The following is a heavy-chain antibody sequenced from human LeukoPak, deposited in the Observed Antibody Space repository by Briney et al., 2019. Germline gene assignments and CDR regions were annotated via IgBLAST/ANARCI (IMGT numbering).Heavy chain of an antibody. D-gene: IGHD6-13*01. J-gene: IGHJ6*01. Sequence: GASVKVSRKASGYTFTSYAMHWVRQAPGQRLEWMGWINAGNGNTKYSQKFQGRVTITRDTSASTAYMELSSLRSEDTAVYYCARDPRSSAADPLNYYYYYGMDVWGQGTTVTVSS. V-gene: IGHV1-3*01. CDR2: INAGNGNT. CDR3: ARDPRSSAADPLNYYYYYGMDV. CDR1: GYTFTSYA.